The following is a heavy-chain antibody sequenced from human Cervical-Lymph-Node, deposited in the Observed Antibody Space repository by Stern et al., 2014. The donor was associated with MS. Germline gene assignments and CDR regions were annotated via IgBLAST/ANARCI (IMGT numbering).Heavy chain of an antibody. D-gene: IGHD6-13*01. Sequence: VHLVESGAEVTKPGSSVKVSCKASGGTFSKFPSSWVRQAPGPGLEGMGGIFPVCGTPTYAQEFRGRVTISADVSTSTVYMELSSLRSDDTAVYYCALSSETSDRWYSLGYDLWGQGTLVTVSS. CDR1: GGTFSKFP. CDR3: ALSSETSDRWYSLGYDL. CDR2: IFPVCGTP. J-gene: IGHJ5*02. V-gene: IGHV1-69*01.